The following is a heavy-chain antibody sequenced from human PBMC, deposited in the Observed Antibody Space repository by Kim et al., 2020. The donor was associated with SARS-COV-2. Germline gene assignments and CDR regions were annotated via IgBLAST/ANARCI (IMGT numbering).Heavy chain of an antibody. CDR3: ASHYYDSSGYYYIFDY. Sequence: SETLSLTCTVSGGSISSSSYYWGWIRQPPGKGLEWIGSIYYSGSTYYNPSLKSRVTISVDTSKNQFSLKLSSVTAADTAVYYCASHYYDSSGYYYIFDYWGQGTLVTVSS. V-gene: IGHV4-39*01. CDR2: IYYSGST. CDR1: GGSISSSSYY. D-gene: IGHD3-22*01. J-gene: IGHJ4*02.